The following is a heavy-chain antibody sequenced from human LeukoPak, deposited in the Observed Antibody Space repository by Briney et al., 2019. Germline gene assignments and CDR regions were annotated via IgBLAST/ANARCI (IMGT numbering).Heavy chain of an antibody. CDR1: GFTFSSYA. CDR2: IKSKTDGGTT. V-gene: IGHV3-15*01. J-gene: IGHJ6*03. D-gene: IGHD3-16*01. Sequence: GGSLRLSCAASGFTFSSYAMSWVRQAPGKGLEWVGRIKSKTDGGTTDYAAPVKGRFTISRDDSKNTLYLQMNSLKTEDTAVYYCTTLGESSYYYYMDVWGKGTTVTISS. CDR3: TTLGESSYYYYMDV.